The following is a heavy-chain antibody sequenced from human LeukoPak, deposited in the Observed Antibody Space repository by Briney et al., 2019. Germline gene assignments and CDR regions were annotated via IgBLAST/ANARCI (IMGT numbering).Heavy chain of an antibody. D-gene: IGHD4-23*01. Sequence: PSETLSLTCTVSGGSISSYYWSWIRQPPGKGLEWIGYIYYSGSTNYNPSLKSRVTISVDTSKNQFSLKLSSVTAADTAVYYCARTGPSRSVTRYYYYMDVWGKGTTVTISS. CDR1: GGSISSYY. CDR3: ARTGPSRSVTRYYYYMDV. CDR2: IYYSGST. V-gene: IGHV4-59*12. J-gene: IGHJ6*03.